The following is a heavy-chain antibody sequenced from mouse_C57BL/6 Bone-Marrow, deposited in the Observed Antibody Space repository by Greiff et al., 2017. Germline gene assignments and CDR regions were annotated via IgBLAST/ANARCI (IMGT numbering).Heavy chain of an antibody. D-gene: IGHD2-14*01. CDR1: GYTFTSYW. V-gene: IGHV1-64*01. CDR3: ARNRMGGY. J-gene: IGHJ2*01. Sequence: QVHVKQSGAELVKPGASVKLSCKASGYTFTSYWMHWVKQRPGQGLEWIGMIHPNSGSTNYNEKFKSKATLTVDKSSSTAYMRLSSLTSEDSAVYYCARNRMGGYWGQGTTLTVSS. CDR2: IHPNSGST.